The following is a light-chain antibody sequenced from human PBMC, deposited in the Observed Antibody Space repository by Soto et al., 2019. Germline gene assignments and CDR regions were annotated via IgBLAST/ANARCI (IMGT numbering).Light chain of an antibody. J-gene: IGLJ2*01. CDR2: DVS. V-gene: IGLV2-14*01. Sequence: QSALTQPASVSGSPGQSITISCTGTSSDVGGYNYVSWYQQHPGKGPKLMIYDVSNRPSGVSNRFSGSKSGNTASLTISGLKAEDEADYYCSSYTSSSTYVVFGGGTKLTVL. CDR1: SSDVGGYNY. CDR3: SSYTSSSTYVV.